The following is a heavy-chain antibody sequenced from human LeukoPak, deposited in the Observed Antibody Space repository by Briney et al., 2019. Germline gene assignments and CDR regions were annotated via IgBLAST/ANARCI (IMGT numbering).Heavy chain of an antibody. CDR1: GGTFSSYA. Sequence: ASVKVSCKASGGTFSSYAISWVRQAPGQGLEWMGRIIPILGIANYAQKFQGRVTMTRNTSISTAYMELSSLRSEDTAVYYCARFKILPWRPSDYWGQGTLVTVSS. CDR2: IIPILGIA. J-gene: IGHJ4*02. CDR3: ARFKILPWRPSDY. V-gene: IGHV1-69*04. D-gene: IGHD4-23*01.